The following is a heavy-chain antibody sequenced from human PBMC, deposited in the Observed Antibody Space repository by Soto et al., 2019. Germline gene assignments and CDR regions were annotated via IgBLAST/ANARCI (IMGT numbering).Heavy chain of an antibody. Sequence: SLTISCAASGFTFSDYAMALVRQAPGKGLEWVSSASGSGSGTYYADSVKGRFTISRDNSKNTLFLHMTNLRAGDTALYFCAKGRPGVAAAPDYWGQGTLVTVSS. J-gene: IGHJ4*02. CDR3: AKGRPGVAAAPDY. D-gene: IGHD2-21*01. CDR1: GFTFSDYA. CDR2: ASGSGSGT. V-gene: IGHV3-23*01.